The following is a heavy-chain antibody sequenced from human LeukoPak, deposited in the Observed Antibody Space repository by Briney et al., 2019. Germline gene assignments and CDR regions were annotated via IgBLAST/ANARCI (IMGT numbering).Heavy chain of an antibody. CDR2: IYYSGST. CDR1: GGSISSYY. Sequence: SETLSPTCTVSGGSISSYYWSWIRQPPGKGLEWIGYIYYSGSTNYNPSLKSRVTISVDTSKNQFSLKLSSVTAADTAVYYCARLYNWNDGFDYWGQGTLVTVSS. D-gene: IGHD1-1*01. CDR3: ARLYNWNDGFDY. V-gene: IGHV4-59*08. J-gene: IGHJ4*02.